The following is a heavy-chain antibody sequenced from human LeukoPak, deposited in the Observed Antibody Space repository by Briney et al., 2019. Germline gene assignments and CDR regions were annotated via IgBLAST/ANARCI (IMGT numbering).Heavy chain of an antibody. J-gene: IGHJ6*03. CDR1: GYSISSGYY. CDR2: IYHSGST. Sequence: PSETLSLTCAVSGYSISSGYYWGWIRQPPGKGLEWIGSIYHSGSTYYNPSLKSRVTISVDTSKNQFSLKLSSVTAADTAVYYCARHHYYYYMDVWGKGTTVTLSS. V-gene: IGHV4-38-2*01. CDR3: ARHHYYYYMDV.